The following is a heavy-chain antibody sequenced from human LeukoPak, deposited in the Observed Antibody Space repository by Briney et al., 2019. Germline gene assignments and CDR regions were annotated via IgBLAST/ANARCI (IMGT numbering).Heavy chain of an antibody. V-gene: IGHV3-23*01. CDR1: GFTFSSYA. CDR2: ISGSGGST. Sequence: GGSLRLSCAASGFTFSSYAMSWVRQAPGKGLEWVSAISGSGGSTYYADSVKGRFTISRDNSKNALYLQMNSLRAEDTAVYYCAKDWVRGVTPRVFDIWGQGTMVTVSS. D-gene: IGHD3-10*01. CDR3: AKDWVRGVTPRVFDI. J-gene: IGHJ3*02.